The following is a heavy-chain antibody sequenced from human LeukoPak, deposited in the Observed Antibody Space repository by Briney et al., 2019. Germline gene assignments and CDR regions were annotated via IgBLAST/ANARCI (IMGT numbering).Heavy chain of an antibody. Sequence: SETLSLTCTVSGGSISSYYWSWIRQPPGKGLEWIRYIYYSGSTNYNPSLKSRVTISVDTSKNQFSLKLSSVTAADTAVYYCASLYYDFWSGYHTHFDYWGQGTLVTVSS. CDR2: IYYSGST. D-gene: IGHD3-3*01. V-gene: IGHV4-59*01. CDR1: GGSISSYY. CDR3: ASLYYDFWSGYHTHFDY. J-gene: IGHJ4*02.